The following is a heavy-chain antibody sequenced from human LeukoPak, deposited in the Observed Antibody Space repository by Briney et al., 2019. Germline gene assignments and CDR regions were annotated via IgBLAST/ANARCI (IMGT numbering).Heavy chain of an antibody. D-gene: IGHD3-10*01. Sequence: ASVKVSCKASGYTFTGYYMHWVRQAPGQGLEWMGRINPNSGGTNYAQKFQGRVTMTRDTSISTAYMEPSRLRSDDTAVYYCARDRDVLLWFGDTYYFDYWGQGTLVTVSS. V-gene: IGHV1-2*06. CDR1: GYTFTGYY. CDR3: ARDRDVLLWFGDTYYFDY. CDR2: INPNSGGT. J-gene: IGHJ4*02.